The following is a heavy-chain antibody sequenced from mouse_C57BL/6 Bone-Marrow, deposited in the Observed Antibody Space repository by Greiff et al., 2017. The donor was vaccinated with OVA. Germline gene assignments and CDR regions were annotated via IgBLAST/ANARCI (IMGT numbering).Heavy chain of an antibody. V-gene: IGHV1-4*01. Sequence: VQRVESGAELARPGASVKMSCKASGYTFTSYTMHWVKQRPGQGLEWIGYINPSSGYTKYNQKFKDKATLTADKSSSTAYRQLSSLTSENSAVNYCARRWYFDYWGQGTTLTVSS. D-gene: IGHD1-1*02. J-gene: IGHJ2*01. CDR3: ARRWYFDY. CDR2: INPSSGYT. CDR1: GYTFTSYT.